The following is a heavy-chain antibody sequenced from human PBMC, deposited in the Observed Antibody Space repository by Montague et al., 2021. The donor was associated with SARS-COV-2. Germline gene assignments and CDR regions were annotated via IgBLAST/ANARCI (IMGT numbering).Heavy chain of an antibody. CDR1: GASISTGIYY. Sequence: TLSLTCTVSGASISTGIYYWSWIRQPAGKGLEWIGRIRTTGHTDYNSSLESRVFMSVDTSTNQFSLSLTSVTAADTAVCFCARFGSGTLEFDLWGQGTPVTVSS. J-gene: IGHJ4*02. CDR3: ARFGSGTLEFDL. D-gene: IGHD1-26*01. CDR2: IRTTGHT. V-gene: IGHV4-61*02.